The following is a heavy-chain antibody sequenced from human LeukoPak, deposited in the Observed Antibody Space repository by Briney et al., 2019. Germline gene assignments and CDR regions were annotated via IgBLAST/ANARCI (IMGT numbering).Heavy chain of an antibody. CDR1: GYTFTGYY. J-gene: IGHJ4*02. CDR2: INPNSGGT. CDR3: ASGYSGYDFDY. Sequence: GASVKVSCKASGYTFTGYYMHWVRQAPGQGLEWMGWINPNSGGTNCAQKFRGRVTMTRDTSISTAYMELSRLRSDDTAVYYCASGYSGYDFDYWGQGTLVTVSS. D-gene: IGHD5-12*01. V-gene: IGHV1-2*02.